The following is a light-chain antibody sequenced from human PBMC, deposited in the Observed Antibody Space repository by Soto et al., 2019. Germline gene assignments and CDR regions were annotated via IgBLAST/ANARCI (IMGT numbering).Light chain of an antibody. V-gene: IGKV3-20*01. CDR1: QSISADY. Sequence: EIVLTQSPGTLSLSPGGRAALSCRASQSISADYLVWYQQKPGQAPRLLLYGGSSRATGIPDRCSGSGSGTDFTLTISRLASEDVAVYYCQHYGSSVFTFGPGTKVDIK. CDR3: QHYGSSVFT. J-gene: IGKJ3*01. CDR2: GGS.